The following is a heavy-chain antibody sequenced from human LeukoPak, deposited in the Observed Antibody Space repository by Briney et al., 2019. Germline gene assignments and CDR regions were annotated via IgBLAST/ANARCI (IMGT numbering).Heavy chain of an antibody. CDR2: IYYTGNT. Sequence: PSETLSLTCSVSGGSTSDYYWNWIRQPAGQALEWLGRIYYTGNTAYNPSLESRLTMSLDTAKNQFSLKVTSVTAADTAVYYCARGGTLFTYFDSWGQGTLVTVSS. V-gene: IGHV4-4*07. D-gene: IGHD3-10*02. J-gene: IGHJ4*02. CDR3: ARGGTLFTYFDS. CDR1: GGSTSDYY.